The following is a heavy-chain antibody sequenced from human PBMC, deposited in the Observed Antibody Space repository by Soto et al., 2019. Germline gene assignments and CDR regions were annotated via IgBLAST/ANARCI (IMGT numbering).Heavy chain of an antibody. CDR1: GLTFSSYW. D-gene: IGHD3-10*01. V-gene: IGHV3-7*01. J-gene: IGHJ5*02. CDR2: IKQDGSEK. CDR3: ARGEAIGDDP. Sequence: EVQLVESGGGLAQPGGSLRLSCAASGLTFSSYWMTWVRQAPGKGLEWVANIKQDGSEKYYVDSVKGRFTISRDNAKNSLYLQMKNLRVEDTAVYYCARGEAIGDDPWGHGTLVTVSS.